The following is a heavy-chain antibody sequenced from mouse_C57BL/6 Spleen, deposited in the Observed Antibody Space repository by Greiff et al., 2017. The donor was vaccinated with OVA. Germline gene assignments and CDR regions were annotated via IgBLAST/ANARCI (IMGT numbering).Heavy chain of an antibody. CDR3: AREGGFTTDYYAMDY. CDR1: GYSITSGYY. Sequence: EVKLLESGPGLVKPSQSLSLTCSVTGYSITSGYYWNWIRQFPGNKLEWMGYISYDGSNNYNPSLKNRISITRDTSKNQFFLKLNSVTTEDTATYYCAREGGFTTDYYAMDYWGQGTSVTVSS. D-gene: IGHD1-1*01. CDR2: ISYDGSN. J-gene: IGHJ4*01. V-gene: IGHV3-6*01.